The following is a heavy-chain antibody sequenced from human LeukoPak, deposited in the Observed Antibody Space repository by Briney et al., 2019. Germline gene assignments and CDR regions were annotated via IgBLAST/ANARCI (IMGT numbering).Heavy chain of an antibody. V-gene: IGHV3-30*02. CDR2: IRYDGSNK. CDR3: AKDRSGSYSQGLDY. D-gene: IGHD1-26*01. J-gene: IGHJ4*02. Sequence: GSLRLSCAASGFTFSSYGMHLVRQAPGKGLEWVAFIRYDGSNKYYADSVKGRFTISRDNSKNTLYLQMNSLRAEDTAVYYCAKDRSGSYSQGLDYWGQGTLVTVSS. CDR1: GFTFSSYG.